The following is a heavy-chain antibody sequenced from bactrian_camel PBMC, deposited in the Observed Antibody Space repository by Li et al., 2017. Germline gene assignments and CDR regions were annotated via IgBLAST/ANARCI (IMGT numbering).Heavy chain of an antibody. CDR2: IDPGGES. CDR3: LRSLQSLATPL. CDR1: VDTASTYC. V-gene: IGHV3S19*01. J-gene: IGHJ4*01. Sequence: VQLVESGGGSVQAGGSLRLSCETSVDTASTYCVAWFRQAPGKEREGVAFIDPGGESTYTDSVKGRFTISRDNAKNTLYLQMNSLKPEDTAVYYCLRSLQSLATPLWGPGTQVTVS.